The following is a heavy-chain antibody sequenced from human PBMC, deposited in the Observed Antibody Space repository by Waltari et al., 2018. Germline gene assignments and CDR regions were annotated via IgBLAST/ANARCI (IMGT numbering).Heavy chain of an antibody. D-gene: IGHD4-17*01. CDR3: ARGNYGGNSGFDY. V-gene: IGHV1-46*01. J-gene: IGHJ4*02. CDR1: GYTFTSYY. CDR2: INPSLGST. Sequence: QVQLVQSGAEVKKPGASVKVSCKASGYTFTSYYIYWVRQAPGQGLEWMGIINPSLGSTSYAQKFQGRVTVTRDTSTSAVYMELSSLRSEDTAMYYCARGNYGGNSGFDYWGQGTLVTVSS.